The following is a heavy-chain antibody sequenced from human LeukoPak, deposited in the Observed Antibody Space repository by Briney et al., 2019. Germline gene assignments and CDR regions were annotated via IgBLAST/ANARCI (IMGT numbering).Heavy chain of an antibody. V-gene: IGHV3-21*06. CDR2: ITSSSSYI. CDR3: ARVLRDSSWFFDY. CDR1: GFTFSSYS. D-gene: IGHD6-13*01. J-gene: IGHJ4*02. Sequence: PGGSLRLSCAASGFTFSSYSMTWVRQAPGKGLEWVSSITSSSSYISYADSVKGRFTISRDNAKNSLYLQMSSLRAEDTAVYYCARVLRDSSWFFDYWGQGTLVTVSS.